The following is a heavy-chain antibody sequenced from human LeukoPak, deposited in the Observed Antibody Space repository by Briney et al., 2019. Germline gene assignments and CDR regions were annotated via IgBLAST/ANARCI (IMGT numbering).Heavy chain of an antibody. J-gene: IGHJ6*03. Sequence: ASVKVPCKASGGTFSSHAISWVRQAPGQGLEWMGGIIPIFGTANYAQKFQGRVTITTDESTSTAYMELSSLRSEDTAVYYCATPGGKYGAGYYYYMDVWGKGTTVTVSS. V-gene: IGHV1-69*05. CDR1: GGTFSSHA. CDR2: IIPIFGTA. CDR3: ATPGGKYGAGYYYYMDV. D-gene: IGHD3-16*01.